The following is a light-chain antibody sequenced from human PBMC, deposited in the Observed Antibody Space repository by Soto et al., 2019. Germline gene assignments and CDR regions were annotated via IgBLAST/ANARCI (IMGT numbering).Light chain of an antibody. Sequence: PSVSGAPGQRVTISCTGSSSNIGAGYDVHWYQQLPGTAPKLLIYGNNNRPSGVPDRFSGSKSGTSASLAITGLQAEDEADYYCQSYDSSLSVVVFGGGTKLTVL. V-gene: IGLV1-40*01. CDR3: QSYDSSLSVVV. CDR2: GNN. CDR1: SSNIGAGYD. J-gene: IGLJ2*01.